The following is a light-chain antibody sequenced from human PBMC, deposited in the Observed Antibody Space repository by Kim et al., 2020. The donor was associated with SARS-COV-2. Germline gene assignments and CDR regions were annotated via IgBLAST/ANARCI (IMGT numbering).Light chain of an antibody. CDR1: NIGSNS. CDR2: YDS. Sequence: APAQTAGITCGGNNIGSNSVRWDQQKPGQAPVLVIYYDSDRPSGIPERFSGSNSGNTATLTISRVEAGDEADYYCQVWDSSSDHRVFGGGTQLTVL. V-gene: IGLV3-21*04. CDR3: QVWDSSSDHRV. J-gene: IGLJ3*02.